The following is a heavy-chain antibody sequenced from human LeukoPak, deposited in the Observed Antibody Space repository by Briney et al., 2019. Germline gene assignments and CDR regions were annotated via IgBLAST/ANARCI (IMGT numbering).Heavy chain of an antibody. J-gene: IGHJ3*02. CDR3: ASRGGRYSNYVFDI. V-gene: IGHV4-4*09. D-gene: IGHD4-11*01. CDR1: GGSISSYY. Sequence: SETLSLTCTISGGSISSYYWGSIRQPPGKGLEWIGYIYTSGSTNYNPSLKSRVTISVDTSKNQFSLKLSSVTAADTAVYYCASRGGRYSNYVFDIWGQGTMVTVSS. CDR2: IYTSGST.